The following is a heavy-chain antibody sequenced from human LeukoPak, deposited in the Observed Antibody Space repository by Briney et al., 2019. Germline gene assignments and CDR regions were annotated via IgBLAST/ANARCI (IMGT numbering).Heavy chain of an antibody. D-gene: IGHD3-22*01. CDR1: GGSISTYY. CDR3: ARAITYYYDSSGYPSGHYFDY. V-gene: IGHV4-59*01. Sequence: SETLSLTCTVSGGSISTYYWNWTRQPPGKGLEWIGYTYHSGSTNYNPSLQSRVTISVDTSKNQFSLKLSSVTAADTAVYYCARAITYYYDSSGYPSGHYFDYWGQGTLVTVSS. J-gene: IGHJ4*02. CDR2: TYHSGST.